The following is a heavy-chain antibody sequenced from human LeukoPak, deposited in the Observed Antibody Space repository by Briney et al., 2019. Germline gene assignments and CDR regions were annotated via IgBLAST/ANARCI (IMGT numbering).Heavy chain of an antibody. Sequence: ASVKVSCKASGYTFTSYGISWVRQAPGQGLEWMGWISAYNGNTNYAQKLQGRVTMTTDTSTSTAYMELRSLRSDDTAVYYCARGGYSSSSGLYYYYYGMDVWGQGTTVTVSS. CDR3: ARGGYSSSSGLYYYYYGMDV. CDR1: GYTFTSYG. J-gene: IGHJ6*02. D-gene: IGHD6-6*01. V-gene: IGHV1-18*01. CDR2: ISAYNGNT.